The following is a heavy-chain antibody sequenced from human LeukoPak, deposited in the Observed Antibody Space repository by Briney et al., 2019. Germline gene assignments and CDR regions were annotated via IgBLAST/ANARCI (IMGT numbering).Heavy chain of an antibody. CDR1: GYSFTSYW. CDR3: ARVDYDFWSGYSQPFDY. D-gene: IGHD3-3*01. Sequence: GESLKISCKGSGYSFTSYWIGWVRQMPGKGLEWMGIIYPGDSDTRYSPSFQGQVTISADKSITAAYLQWSSLKASDTAIYYCARVDYDFWSGYSQPFDYWGQGTLVTVSS. CDR2: IYPGDSDT. V-gene: IGHV5-51*01. J-gene: IGHJ4*02.